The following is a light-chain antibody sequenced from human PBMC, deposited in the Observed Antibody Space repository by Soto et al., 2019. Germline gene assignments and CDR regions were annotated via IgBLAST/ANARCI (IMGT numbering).Light chain of an antibody. CDR1: QGISNF. CDR3: QKYNSAPWT. J-gene: IGKJ1*01. CDR2: AAS. V-gene: IGKV1-27*01. Sequence: DIQMTQSPSSLSASVGDRVTITCRASQGISNFLAWHQKKPGKVPKLLIYAASTLQSGVPSRFSGSGSGTDFTLTITSLQPEDVATYYCQKYNSAPWTFGQGTKVEIK.